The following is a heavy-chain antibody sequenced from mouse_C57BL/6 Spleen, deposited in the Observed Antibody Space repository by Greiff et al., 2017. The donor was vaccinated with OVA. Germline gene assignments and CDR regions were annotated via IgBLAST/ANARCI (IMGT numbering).Heavy chain of an antibody. CDR3: ASEGLLLLRDYFDY. V-gene: IGHV1-26*01. CDR2: INPNNGGT. Sequence: EVQLQQSGPELVKPGASVKISCKASGYTFTDYYMNWVKQSHGKSLEWIGDINPNNGGTSYNQKFKGKATLTVDKSSSTAYMELRSLTSEDSAVYYCASEGLLLLRDYFDYWGQGTTLTVSS. CDR1: GYTFTDYY. J-gene: IGHJ2*01. D-gene: IGHD2-3*01.